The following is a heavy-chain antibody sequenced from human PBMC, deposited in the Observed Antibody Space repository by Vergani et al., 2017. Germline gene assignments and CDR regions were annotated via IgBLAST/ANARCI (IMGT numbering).Heavy chain of an antibody. Sequence: QVQLQESGPGLVKPSETLSLTCTVSGGSISSYYWSWIRQPPGKGLEWIGYIYYSGSNNYNPSLKSRVTISVDTSKNQFSLKLSSVTAADPAVYYCARGLRFLEWLHYFDYWGQGTLVTVSS. V-gene: IGHV4-59*01. CDR3: ARGLRFLEWLHYFDY. D-gene: IGHD3-3*01. CDR1: GGSISSYY. J-gene: IGHJ4*02. CDR2: IYYSGSN.